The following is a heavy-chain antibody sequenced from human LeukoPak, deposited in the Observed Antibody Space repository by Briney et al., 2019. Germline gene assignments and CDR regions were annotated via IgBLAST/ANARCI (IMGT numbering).Heavy chain of an antibody. V-gene: IGHV4-59*13. CDR2: ISDSGST. D-gene: IGHD6-13*01. CDR3: ARGYSSTWLFFDY. Sequence: PSETLSLTCTVSGGSINNYYWSWIRQPPGKGLEWIGYISDSGSTNCNPSLKSRVTISVDSSKNQFSLELTSVTAADTAVYYCARGYSSTWLFFDYWGQGTLVTVSS. CDR1: GGSINNYY. J-gene: IGHJ4*02.